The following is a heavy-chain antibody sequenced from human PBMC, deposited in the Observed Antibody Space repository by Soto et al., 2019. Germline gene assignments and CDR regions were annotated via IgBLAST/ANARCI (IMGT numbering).Heavy chain of an antibody. CDR3: ALRAGPL. V-gene: IGHV3-48*01. CDR1: GFTFSTYS. CDR2: ISSSSNTI. J-gene: IGHJ4*02. Sequence: GGSLRLSCAASGFTFSTYSMNWVRQAPGKGLEWIPYISSSSNTIYYADSVKGRFTISRDNAKNSLYLQMNSLRAEDTAVYYCALRAGPLGGQGTLVTVSS. D-gene: IGHD6-13*01.